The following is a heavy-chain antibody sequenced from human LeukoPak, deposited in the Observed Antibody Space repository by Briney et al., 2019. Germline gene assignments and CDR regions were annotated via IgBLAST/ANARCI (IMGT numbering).Heavy chain of an antibody. V-gene: IGHV4-34*01. Sequence: SETLSLTCAVYGGSFSGYYWSWIRQPPGKGLEWIGEINHSGSTNYNPSLKSRVTISVDTSKNQFSLKLSSVTAADTAVYYCARGLRGYCSSTSCDSPSYYYYYMDVWGKGTTVTVSS. CDR3: ARGLRGYCSSTSCDSPSYYYYYMDV. CDR2: INHSGST. D-gene: IGHD2-2*01. J-gene: IGHJ6*03. CDR1: GGSFSGYY.